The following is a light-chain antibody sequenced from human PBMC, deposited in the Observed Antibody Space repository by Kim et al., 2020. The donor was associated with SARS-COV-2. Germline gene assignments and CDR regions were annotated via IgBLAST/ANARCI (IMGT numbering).Light chain of an antibody. J-gene: IGKJ1*01. CDR3: QQYDDLPCT. Sequence: DIQMTQSPSSLSASVGDRVTITCQASQDIRNYLNWYQQKPGKAPKLLIYDASNLETGVPSRFSGSGSGTDFTFTISSLQPEDIATYYCQQYDDLPCTFGQGTKVEIK. V-gene: IGKV1-33*01. CDR2: DAS. CDR1: QDIRNY.